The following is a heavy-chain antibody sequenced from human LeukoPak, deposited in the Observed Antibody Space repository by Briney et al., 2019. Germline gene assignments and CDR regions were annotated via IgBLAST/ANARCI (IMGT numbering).Heavy chain of an antibody. D-gene: IGHD2-2*01. V-gene: IGHV3-20*04. CDR2: ISWNGGST. CDR3: ATSSDAPGNH. Sequence: PGGSLRLSCAASGFTFDGFGMSWVRQVPGKGLEWVAGISWNGGSTDYAESVKGRFTISRDNAKNSLNLQMNSLRAEDTAVYYCATSSDAPGNHWGQGTLVTVSS. J-gene: IGHJ5*02. CDR1: GFTFDGFG.